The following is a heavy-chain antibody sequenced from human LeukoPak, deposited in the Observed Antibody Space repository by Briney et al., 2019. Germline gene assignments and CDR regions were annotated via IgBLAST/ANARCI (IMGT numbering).Heavy chain of an antibody. V-gene: IGHV3-23*01. J-gene: IGHJ4*02. CDR2: ISATGDST. CDR3: AKSDHGTWLDY. CDR1: GFSFGIYA. D-gene: IGHD4/OR15-4a*01. Sequence: GGSLRLSCAASGFSFGIYAMTWVRQAPGKGLEWVSSISATGDSTNYGDSVKGRFTMSRDNSNDTLYLHMNSLRPEDTALYFCAKSDHGTWLDYWGQGAAVTVSS.